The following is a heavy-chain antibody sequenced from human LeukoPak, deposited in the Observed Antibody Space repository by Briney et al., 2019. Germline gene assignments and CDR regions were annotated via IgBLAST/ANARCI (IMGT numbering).Heavy chain of an antibody. J-gene: IGHJ1*01. V-gene: IGHV3-11*04. CDR3: ARSSHDYGDYVEYFQH. CDR1: GFTFSDYY. Sequence: GGSLRLSCAASGFTFSDYYMSWIRQAPGKGLEWVSYVSSSGSTIYYADSVKGRFTISRDNAKNSLYLQMNSLRAEDTAVYYCARSSHDYGDYVEYFQHWGQGTLVTVSS. CDR2: VSSSGSTI. D-gene: IGHD4-17*01.